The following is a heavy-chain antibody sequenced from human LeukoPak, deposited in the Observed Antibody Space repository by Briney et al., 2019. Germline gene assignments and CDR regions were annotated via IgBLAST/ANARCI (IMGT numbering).Heavy chain of an antibody. V-gene: IGHV3-23*01. CDR3: AKNRGGSYSGSDY. CDR1: GFTFSSYA. CDR2: VRGSDAGT. Sequence: LPGGSLRLSCAASGFTFSSYAMTWVRQAPGKGLEWVSAVRGSDAGTSYADSVKGRFTISRDNSKNTLYLQMNSLRAEDTAVYYCAKNRGGSYSGSDYWGQGTLVTVSS. D-gene: IGHD1-26*01. J-gene: IGHJ4*02.